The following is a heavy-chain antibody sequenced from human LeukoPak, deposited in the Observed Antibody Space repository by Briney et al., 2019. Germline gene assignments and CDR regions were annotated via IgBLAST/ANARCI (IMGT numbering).Heavy chain of an antibody. Sequence: GGSLRLSCAASGXTFSTYGMHWVRQVPGKGLEWVALIWYDGSNKYYADSVKGRFIISRDNSKDTLYLQMNSLRAEDTAVYYCARGYCSGGSCYPGYFDYWGQGTLVTVSS. CDR3: ARGYCSGGSCYPGYFDY. D-gene: IGHD2-15*01. J-gene: IGHJ4*02. CDR1: GXTFSTYG. CDR2: IWYDGSNK. V-gene: IGHV3-33*01.